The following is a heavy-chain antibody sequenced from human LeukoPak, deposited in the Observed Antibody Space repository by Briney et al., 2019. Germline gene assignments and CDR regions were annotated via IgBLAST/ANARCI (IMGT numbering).Heavy chain of an antibody. V-gene: IGHV3-23*01. Sequence: GGSLRLSCAASGFTFSSYAMGWVRQAPGKGLEWVSDITISGGTTHFYSDSAKGRFTISRDNSKNTLYLQMNSLRAGDTAVYYCAKTKGYSYGTVDYWGQGTLVTVSS. D-gene: IGHD5-18*01. CDR2: ITISGGTT. CDR1: GFTFSSYA. J-gene: IGHJ4*02. CDR3: AKTKGYSYGTVDY.